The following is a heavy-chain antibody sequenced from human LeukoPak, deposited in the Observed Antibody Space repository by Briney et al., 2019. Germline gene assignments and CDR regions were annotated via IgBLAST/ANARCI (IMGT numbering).Heavy chain of an antibody. J-gene: IGHJ4*02. CDR3: ARNYGSGSYYAIY. D-gene: IGHD3-10*01. V-gene: IGHV3-48*01. CDR1: GFTFSSYG. CDR2: ISSSSSTI. Sequence: GGSLRLSCAASGFTFSSYGMNWVRQAPGKGLEWVSYISSSSSTIYYADSVKGRFTISRDNAKNSLYLQMNSLRAEDTAVYYCARNYGSGSYYAIYWGQGTLVTVSS.